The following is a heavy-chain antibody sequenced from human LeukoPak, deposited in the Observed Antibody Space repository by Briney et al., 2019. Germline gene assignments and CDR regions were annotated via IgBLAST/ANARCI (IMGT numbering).Heavy chain of an antibody. D-gene: IGHD5-24*01. CDR3: TRVGYIDEGIDY. V-gene: IGHV3-7*04. Sequence: GGSLRLSCVASGFPFSSYWMTWVRQAPGKGLEWVANIKQDGSKKSYVDSVKGRLTISRDNAKNSLYLQMNSLRAEDTAIYYRTRVGYIDEGIDYWGQGTLVTVSS. J-gene: IGHJ4*02. CDR2: IKQDGSKK. CDR1: GFPFSSYW.